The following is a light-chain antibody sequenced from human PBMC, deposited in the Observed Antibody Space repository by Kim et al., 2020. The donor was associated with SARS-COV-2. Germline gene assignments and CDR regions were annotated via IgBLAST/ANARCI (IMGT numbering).Light chain of an antibody. J-gene: IGKJ4*01. Sequence: EIVLTQSPGTLSLSPGERATLSCRASQSVSSSYLAWYQQKPGQAPRLLIYAASSRATGIPDRFTGSGSGTDFTLTISRLEPEDFAVYYCQQYGSSPAATFGGGTKVDNK. CDR3: QQYGSSPAAT. CDR2: AAS. V-gene: IGKV3-20*01. CDR1: QSVSSSY.